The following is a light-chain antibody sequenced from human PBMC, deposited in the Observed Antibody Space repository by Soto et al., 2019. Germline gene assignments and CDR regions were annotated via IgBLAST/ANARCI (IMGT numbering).Light chain of an antibody. J-gene: IGKJ1*01. CDR2: KAS. V-gene: IGKV1-5*03. Sequence: DIPMTQSPSTLSASVGDRVTITCRASQSISSWLAWYQKKPGKAPKLLIYKASSLESEVPSRFSGSGSGTEFTLTISSLQPDDFATYYCQQYNSYWTFGQGTKVEIK. CDR3: QQYNSYWT. CDR1: QSISSW.